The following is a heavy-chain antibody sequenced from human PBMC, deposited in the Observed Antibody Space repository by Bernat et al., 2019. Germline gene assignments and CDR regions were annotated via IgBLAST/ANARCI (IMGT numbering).Heavy chain of an antibody. CDR1: GFTFSNAW. J-gene: IGHJ4*02. CDR2: IKSKTDGGTT. D-gene: IGHD5-12*01. V-gene: IGHV3-15*01. Sequence: EVQLVESGGGLVKPGGSLRLSCAASGFTFSNAWMSWVRQAPGKGLEWVGRIKSKTDGGTTDYAAPVKGRFTISRDDSKNTQYLQMNSLKTEDTAVYYCAPAIVGTIGSDYWGQGTLVTVSS. CDR3: APAIVGTIGSDY.